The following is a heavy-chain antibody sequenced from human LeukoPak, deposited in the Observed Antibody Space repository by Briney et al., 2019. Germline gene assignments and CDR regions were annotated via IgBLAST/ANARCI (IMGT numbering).Heavy chain of an antibody. CDR3: ARVSYQEGVDY. CDR1: GGSISPYY. Sequence: SETLSLTCTVSGGSISPYYWTWLRQPAGKGLEWIGRISPSGSTNHNPSLTSRVTISVDTSKNQFSLKLNFVTAADTAVYYCARVSYQEGVDYWGQGTLVTVSS. J-gene: IGHJ4*02. CDR2: ISPSGST. V-gene: IGHV4-4*07. D-gene: IGHD2-2*01.